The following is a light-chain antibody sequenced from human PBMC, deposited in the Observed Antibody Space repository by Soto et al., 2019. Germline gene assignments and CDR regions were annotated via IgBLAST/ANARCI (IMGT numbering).Light chain of an antibody. Sequence: DIQMTQFPSTLSASVGDRVTITCRASQSISSYLAWYQQKPGKAPKLLIYEASGLESGVPSRFSGSGYGTEFTLTISSLQPDDFATYYCQQSSNYPWTFGQGTKVEV. CDR3: QQSSNYPWT. CDR2: EAS. J-gene: IGKJ1*01. V-gene: IGKV1-5*03. CDR1: QSISSY.